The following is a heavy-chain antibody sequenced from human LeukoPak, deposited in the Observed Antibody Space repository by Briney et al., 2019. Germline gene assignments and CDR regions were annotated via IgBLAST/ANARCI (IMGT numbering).Heavy chain of an antibody. J-gene: IGHJ6*03. CDR2: ISHDGTNK. D-gene: IGHD2-2*01. CDR3: AKDSCASTSCYALTTLNYMDV. CDR1: GFTFSSFG. Sequence: PGRSLRLSCAASGFTFSSFGMHWVRQTPGKGLEWAAVISHDGTNKYYADSVKGRFAISRDNFKNTLYLQMNSLRAEDTAVYFCAKDSCASTSCYALTTLNYMDVWGKGTTVTVSS. V-gene: IGHV3-30*18.